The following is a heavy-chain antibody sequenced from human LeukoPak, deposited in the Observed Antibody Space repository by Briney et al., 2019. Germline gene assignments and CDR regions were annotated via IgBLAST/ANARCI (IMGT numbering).Heavy chain of an antibody. CDR3: ARAGWEPYYFDY. V-gene: IGHV1-8*01. D-gene: IGHD1-26*01. Sequence: GASVKVSCKASGYTFTSYDINWVRQATGQGLEWMGWMNPNSGNTGYAQKFQGRVTMTRNTSISTAYMELSSLRSEDTAVYYCARAGWEPYYFDYWGQGTLVTVSS. J-gene: IGHJ4*02. CDR2: MNPNSGNT. CDR1: GYTFTSYD.